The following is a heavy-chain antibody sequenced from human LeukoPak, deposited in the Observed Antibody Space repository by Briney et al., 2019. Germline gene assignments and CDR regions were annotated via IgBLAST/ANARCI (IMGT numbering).Heavy chain of an antibody. D-gene: IGHD3-10*01. CDR3: ATLRRASPGDY. CDR1: GFSFSNYW. Sequence: PGGSLRLSCAASGFSFSNYWMKWVRQAPEKGLEWVANINQDGSVKVYVDSVKGRFIISRDNAKNSLYLQMNSLGPDDTVVYYCATLRRASPGDYWGQGTLVTVSS. V-gene: IGHV3-7*01. J-gene: IGHJ4*02. CDR2: INQDGSVK.